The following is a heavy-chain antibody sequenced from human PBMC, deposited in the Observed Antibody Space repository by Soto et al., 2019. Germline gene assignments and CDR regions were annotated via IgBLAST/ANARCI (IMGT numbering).Heavy chain of an antibody. CDR1: GGSFSGYY. V-gene: IGHV4-34*01. CDR3: ARRGITFV. J-gene: IGHJ4*02. Sequence: SETLSLTCAVYGGSFSGYYWSWIRQPPGKGLEWIGEINHSGSTNYNPSLKSRVTISVDTSRNQFSLKLSSVTAADTAVYYCARRGITFVWGQGTLVTVSS. D-gene: IGHD3-16*01. CDR2: INHSGST.